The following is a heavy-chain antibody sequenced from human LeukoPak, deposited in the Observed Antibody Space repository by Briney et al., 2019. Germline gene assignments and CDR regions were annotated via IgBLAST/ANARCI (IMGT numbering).Heavy chain of an antibody. CDR2: ISSSGGST. J-gene: IGHJ4*02. V-gene: IGHV3-64*01. D-gene: IGHD6-13*01. Sequence: PGGSLRLSCAASGFIFSSWAMHWVRQAPAKGLEYVSGISSSGGSTYYANSVKGRFTISRDNSKNTIYLQMNSLRAEDTAVYYCAKDLRSRIAAAGAPDYWGQGTLVTVSS. CDR3: AKDLRSRIAAAGAPDY. CDR1: GFIFSSWA.